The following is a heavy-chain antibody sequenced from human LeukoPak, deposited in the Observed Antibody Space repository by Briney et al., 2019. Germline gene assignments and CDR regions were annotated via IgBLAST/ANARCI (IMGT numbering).Heavy chain of an antibody. Sequence: GGSLRLSCAASGFTFSDYYMSWIRQAPGKGLEWVSYISSSGDTIYYADSVKGRFTISRDNSKNTLYLQMNSLRAEDTAVYYCASPGGNYYDSSAGADYWGQGTLVTVSS. J-gene: IGHJ4*02. CDR2: ISSSGDTI. V-gene: IGHV3-11*04. CDR3: ASPGGNYYDSSAGADY. CDR1: GFTFSDYY. D-gene: IGHD3-22*01.